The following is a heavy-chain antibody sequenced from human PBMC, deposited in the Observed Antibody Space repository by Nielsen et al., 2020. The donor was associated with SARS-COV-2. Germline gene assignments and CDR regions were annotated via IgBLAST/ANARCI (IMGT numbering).Heavy chain of an antibody. CDR1: GFTFDDYA. V-gene: IGHV3-9*01. J-gene: IGHJ4*02. CDR2: ISWNSGSI. CDR3: ARPPY. Sequence: GGSLRLSCAASGFTFDDYAMHWVRQAPGKGLEWVSGISWNSGSIGYADSVKGRFTISRDNAKNSLYLQMNSLRAEDTAVYYCARPPYWGQGTLVTVSS.